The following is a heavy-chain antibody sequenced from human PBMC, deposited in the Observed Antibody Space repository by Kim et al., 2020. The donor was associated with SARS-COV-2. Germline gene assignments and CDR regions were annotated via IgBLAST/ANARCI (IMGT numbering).Heavy chain of an antibody. D-gene: IGHD3-22*01. CDR3: ARGDYYDRSSRGPWFDP. Sequence: SETLSLTCTVSGGSISSYYWSWIRQPPGKGLEWIGYIYYSGSTNYNPSLKSRVTISVDTSKNQFSLKLSSVTAADTAVYYCARGDYYDRSSRGPWFDPWGQGTLVTVSS. CDR2: IYYSGST. J-gene: IGHJ5*02. V-gene: IGHV4-59*01. CDR1: GGSISSYY.